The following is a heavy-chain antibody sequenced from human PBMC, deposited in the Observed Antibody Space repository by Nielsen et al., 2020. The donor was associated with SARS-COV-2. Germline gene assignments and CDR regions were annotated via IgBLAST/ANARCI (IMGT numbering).Heavy chain of an antibody. CDR1: GGSITSSGHY. D-gene: IGHD3-3*01. CDR2: ISYSGST. J-gene: IGHJ4*02. CDR3: ARGRITIFGVVTHFDY. V-gene: IGHV4-39*07. Sequence: GSLRLSCSVSGGSITSSGHYWGWIRQPPGKGLEWIGSISYSGSTYYNPSLKSRVTISVDTSKNQFSLKLSSVTAADTAVYYCARGRITIFGVVTHFDYWGQGTLVTVSS.